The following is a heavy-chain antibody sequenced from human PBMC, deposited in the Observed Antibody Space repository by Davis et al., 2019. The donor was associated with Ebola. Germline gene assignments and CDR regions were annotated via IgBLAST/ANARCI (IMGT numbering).Heavy chain of an antibody. J-gene: IGHJ4*02. Sequence: PGGSLRLSCAASGFTFSSYSMNWVRQAPGKGLEWVSSISISSSYIYYADSVKGRFTISRDNDKNSLYLQMNSLRTEDTAVYYCARDRIAASGTFDYWGQGTLVTVSS. D-gene: IGHD6-25*01. CDR1: GFTFSSYS. V-gene: IGHV3-21*01. CDR3: ARDRIAASGTFDY. CDR2: ISISSSYI.